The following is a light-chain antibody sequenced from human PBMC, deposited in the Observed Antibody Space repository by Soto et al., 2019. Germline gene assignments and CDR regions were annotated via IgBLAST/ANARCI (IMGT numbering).Light chain of an antibody. CDR1: QSLRHRSGKNG. CDR3: MQDLETPLT. J-gene: IGKJ4*01. CDR2: FAS. V-gene: IGKV2-28*01. Sequence: DIVSTQSPLSLPVTPGEPASFSCRSSQSLRHRSGKNGLAWYVQKPGQSPQLLIYFASTRASGVPDWFICSGSGTDYTLKISRVEAEDVEVYYCMQDLETPLTFGGGTKVEIK.